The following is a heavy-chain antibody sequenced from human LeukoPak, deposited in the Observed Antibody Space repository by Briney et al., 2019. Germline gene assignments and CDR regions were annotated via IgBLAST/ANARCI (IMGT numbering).Heavy chain of an antibody. D-gene: IGHD3-22*01. CDR2: INPSGGST. Sequence: GASVNVSCKASGYTFTSYYMHWVRQAPGQGLEWMGIINPSGGSTSYAQKFQGRVTMTRDMSTSTVYMELSSLRSEDTAVYYCARWDINYYDSSGYPRGWFDPWGQGTLVTVSS. V-gene: IGHV1-46*01. CDR3: ARWDINYYDSSGYPRGWFDP. J-gene: IGHJ5*02. CDR1: GYTFTSYY.